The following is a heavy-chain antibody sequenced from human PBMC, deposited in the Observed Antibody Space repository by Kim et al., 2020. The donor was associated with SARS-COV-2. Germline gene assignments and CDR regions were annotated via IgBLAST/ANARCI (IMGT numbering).Heavy chain of an antibody. CDR3: AREYSSSWYEWFDP. Sequence: GGSLRLSCAASGFTFSSYWMSWVRQAPGKGLEWVANIKQDGSEKYYVDSVKGRFTISRDNAKNSLYLQMNSLRAEDTAVYYCAREYSSSWYEWFDPWGQGTLVRVAS. CDR1: GFTFSSYW. J-gene: IGHJ5*02. D-gene: IGHD6-13*01. V-gene: IGHV3-7*03. CDR2: IKQDGSEK.